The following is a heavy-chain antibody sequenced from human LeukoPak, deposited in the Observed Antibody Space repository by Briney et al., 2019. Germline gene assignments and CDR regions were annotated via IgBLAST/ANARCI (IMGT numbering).Heavy chain of an antibody. CDR3: ASVRGREYYFDY. CDR1: GGSISSGGYY. V-gene: IGHV4-31*03. D-gene: IGHD5-24*01. Sequence: SETLSLTCTVSGGSISSGGYYWSWIRQHPGKGLEWIGYIYYSGSTYYNPSLKSRVTISVDTSKNQFSLKLSSMTAADTAVYYCASVRGREYYFDYWGQGTLVTVSS. J-gene: IGHJ4*02. CDR2: IYYSGST.